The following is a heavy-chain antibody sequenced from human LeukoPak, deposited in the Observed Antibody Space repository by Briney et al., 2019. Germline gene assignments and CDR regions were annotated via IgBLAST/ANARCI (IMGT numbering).Heavy chain of an antibody. CDR2: IYNTGNS. V-gene: IGHV4-59*12. Sequence: SETLSLTCTASRGSFRLDSWHWIRQSPGKGLEWIGYIYNTGNSNHNPSLKNRVTISFDKSKSQLSLVLTSVTAADTAIYYCARLGKMNLVQGVFWYFDLWGRGTLVTVSS. J-gene: IGHJ2*01. CDR3: ARLGKMNLVQGVFWYFDL. CDR1: RGSFRLDS. D-gene: IGHD3-10*01.